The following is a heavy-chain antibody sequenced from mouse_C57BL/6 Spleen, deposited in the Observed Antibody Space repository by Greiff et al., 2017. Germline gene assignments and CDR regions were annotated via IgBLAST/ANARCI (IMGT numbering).Heavy chain of an antibody. CDR1: GYTFTSYW. Sequence: QVQLQQPGAELVKPGASVKMSCKASGYTFTSYWITWVKQRPGQGLEWIGDIYPGSGSTYYNEKFKGKATLTVDTSSSTAYMQLSSLTSEDSAVYFCARGASGGLGHFDYWGQGTTLTVSS. D-gene: IGHD3-3*01. CDR3: ARGASGGLGHFDY. CDR2: IYPGSGST. V-gene: IGHV1-55*01. J-gene: IGHJ2*01.